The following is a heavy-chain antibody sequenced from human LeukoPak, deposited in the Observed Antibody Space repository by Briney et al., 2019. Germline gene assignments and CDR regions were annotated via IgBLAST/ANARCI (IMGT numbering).Heavy chain of an antibody. CDR3: ARDYGGNLYY. CDR2: IIPILGIA. CDR1: GGTFSSYA. J-gene: IGHJ4*02. D-gene: IGHD4-17*01. V-gene: IGHV1-69*04. Sequence: SVKVSCKASGGTFSSYAISWVRQAPGQGLEWMGRIIPILGIANYAQKFQGRVTITADKSTSTAYMELSSLRSEDAAVYYCARDYGGNLYYWGQGTLVTVSS.